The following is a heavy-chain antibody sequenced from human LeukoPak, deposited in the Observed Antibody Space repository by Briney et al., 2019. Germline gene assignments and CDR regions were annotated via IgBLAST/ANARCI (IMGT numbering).Heavy chain of an antibody. Sequence: PGGSLRLSCAASGFTFSSYAMSSVRRAPGKGLEWVSAISGSGGSTYYADSVKGRFTISRDNSKNTLYLQMNSLRAEDTAVYYRAKVRYWSGADYWGQGTLVTVSS. CDR3: AKVRYWSGADY. J-gene: IGHJ4*02. V-gene: IGHV3-23*01. CDR1: GFTFSSYA. CDR2: ISGSGGST. D-gene: IGHD2-15*01.